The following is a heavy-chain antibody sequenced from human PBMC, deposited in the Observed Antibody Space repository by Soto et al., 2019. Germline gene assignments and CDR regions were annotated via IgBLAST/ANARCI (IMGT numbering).Heavy chain of an antibody. CDR3: ARDLRWLVAGWGWCDP. CDR1: GYTFTSYA. Sequence: ASVKVSCKASGYTFTSYAMHWVRQAPGQRLEWMGWINAGNGNTKYSQKFQGRVTITRDTSASTAYMELSSLRSEDTAVYYCARDLRWLVAGWGWCDPWGRGTRVAVSS. D-gene: IGHD6-19*01. J-gene: IGHJ5*02. V-gene: IGHV1-3*01. CDR2: INAGNGNT.